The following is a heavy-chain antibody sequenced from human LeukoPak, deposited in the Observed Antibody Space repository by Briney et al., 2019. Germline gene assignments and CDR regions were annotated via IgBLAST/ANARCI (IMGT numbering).Heavy chain of an antibody. Sequence: GASVKVSCKASGYTFTSYGISWVRQAPGQGLEWMGWISAYNGNTNYAQKLQGRVTMTTDTSTSTAYMELRSLRSDDTAVYYCARLWGYCSGGSCSAWFDPWGQGTLVTVSS. J-gene: IGHJ5*02. D-gene: IGHD2-15*01. CDR2: ISAYNGNT. V-gene: IGHV1-18*01. CDR3: ARLWGYCSGGSCSAWFDP. CDR1: GYTFTSYG.